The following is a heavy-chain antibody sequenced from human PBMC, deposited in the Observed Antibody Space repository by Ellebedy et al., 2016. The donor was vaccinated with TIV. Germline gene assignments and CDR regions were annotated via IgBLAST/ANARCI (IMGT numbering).Heavy chain of an antibody. J-gene: IGHJ4*02. CDR3: ARLDAIIAVKSLDY. V-gene: IGHV3-7*03. Sequence: GGSLRLSCAASGFTFSSYWMIWVRQAPGKGLEWVANIKQDGSEKYYVDSVKGRFTISRDNAKNSLYLQMNSLRAEDTAVYYCARLDAIIAVKSLDYWGQGTLVTVSS. D-gene: IGHD6-19*01. CDR1: GFTFSSYW. CDR2: IKQDGSEK.